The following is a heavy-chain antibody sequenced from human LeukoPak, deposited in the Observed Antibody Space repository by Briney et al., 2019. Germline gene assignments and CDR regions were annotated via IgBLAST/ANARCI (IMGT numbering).Heavy chain of an antibody. V-gene: IGHV1-8*01. CDR3: ARGRGGSPDFDY. CDR1: GYTFTSYD. D-gene: IGHD2-15*01. Sequence: ASVKVSCTASGYTFTSYDINWVRQAPGQGLEWMGWMNPNSGNTGYAQTFQGRVTITRNTSISTAYMELSSLRSEDTAVYYCARGRGGSPDFDYWGQGTLVTVSS. J-gene: IGHJ4*02. CDR2: MNPNSGNT.